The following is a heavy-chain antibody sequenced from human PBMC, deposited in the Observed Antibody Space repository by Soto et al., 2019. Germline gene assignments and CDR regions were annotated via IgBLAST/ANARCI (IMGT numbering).Heavy chain of an antibody. Sequence: SETLSLTCTVSGGSISSGAYYWSWIRQPPGKGLEWIGYIYYSGSTYYNPSLKSRVTISVDTSKNQFSLKLSSVTAADTAVYYCASISVRNYYYGMDVWGQGTTVTVSS. D-gene: IGHD3-10*01. V-gene: IGHV4-30-4*01. CDR3: ASISVRNYYYGMDV. CDR1: GGSISSGAYY. CDR2: IYYSGST. J-gene: IGHJ6*02.